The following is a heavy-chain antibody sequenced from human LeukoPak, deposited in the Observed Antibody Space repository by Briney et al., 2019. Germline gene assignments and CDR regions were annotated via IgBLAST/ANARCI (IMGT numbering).Heavy chain of an antibody. CDR3: ARARGSGSYYSLDY. CDR1: GFTFSSYW. V-gene: IGHV3-7*01. J-gene: IGHJ4*02. CDR2: IKQDGSEK. Sequence: GGSLRLSCAASGFTFSSYWMSWVRQAPGKGLEWVANIKQDGSEKYYVDSVKGRFTISRDNAKNSLYLQMNSLRAEDTAVYYCARARGSGSYYSLDYWGQGTLVTVSS. D-gene: IGHD3-10*01.